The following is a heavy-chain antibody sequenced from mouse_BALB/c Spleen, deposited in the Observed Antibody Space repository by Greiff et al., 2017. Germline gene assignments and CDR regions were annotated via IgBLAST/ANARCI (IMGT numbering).Heavy chain of an antibody. J-gene: IGHJ3*01. CDR2: IRNKANGYTT. Sequence: EVKLVESGGGLVQPGGSLRLSCATSGFTFTDYYMSWVRQPPGKALEWLGFIRNKANGYTTEYSASVKGRFTISRDNSQSILYLQMNTLRAEDSATYYCASDNYGSSAWFAYWGQGTLVTVSA. CDR3: ASDNYGSSAWFAY. D-gene: IGHD1-1*01. V-gene: IGHV7-3*02. CDR1: GFTFTDYY.